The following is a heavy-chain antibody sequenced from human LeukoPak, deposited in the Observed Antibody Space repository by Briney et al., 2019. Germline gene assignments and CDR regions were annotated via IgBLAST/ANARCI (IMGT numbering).Heavy chain of an antibody. J-gene: IGHJ3*02. Sequence: KASETLSLTCAVYGGSFSGYYWSWIRQHPGKGLEWIGYIYYSGSTYYNPSLKSRVTISVDTSKNQFSLKLSSVTAADTAVYYCARGDDYGDYDDAFDIWGQGTMVTVSS. CDR2: IYYSGST. CDR1: GGSFSGYY. V-gene: IGHV4-31*11. CDR3: ARGDDYGDYDDAFDI. D-gene: IGHD4-17*01.